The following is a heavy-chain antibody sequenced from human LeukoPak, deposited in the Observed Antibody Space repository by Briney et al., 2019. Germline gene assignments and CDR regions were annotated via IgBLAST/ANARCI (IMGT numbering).Heavy chain of an antibody. V-gene: IGHV1-8*01. CDR3: ARAALYYYGSGSYYNLDYYYGMDV. D-gene: IGHD3-10*01. CDR2: MNPNSGNT. CDR1: GYTFTSYD. Sequence: ASVKVSCKASGYTFTSYDINWVRQATGQGLEWMGWMNPNSGNTGYAQKFQGRVTMTRNTSISTAYMELSSLRSEDTAVYYCARAALYYYGSGSYYNLDYYYGMDVWGQGTTVTVSS. J-gene: IGHJ6*02.